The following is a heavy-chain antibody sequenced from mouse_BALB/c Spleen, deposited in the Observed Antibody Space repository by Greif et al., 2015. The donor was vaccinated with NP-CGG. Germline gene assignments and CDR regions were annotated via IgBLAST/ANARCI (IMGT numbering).Heavy chain of an antibody. CDR1: GFTFSSYT. J-gene: IGHJ2*01. CDR3: ARRDDFDY. CDR2: ISNGGGST. V-gene: IGHV5-12-2*01. Sequence: EVQVVESGGGLVQPGGSLKLSCAASGFTFSSYTMSWVRQTPEKRLEWVAYISNGGGSTYYPDTVKGRFTISRDNAKNTLYLQMSSLKSEDTAMYYCARRDDFDYWGQGTTLTVSS.